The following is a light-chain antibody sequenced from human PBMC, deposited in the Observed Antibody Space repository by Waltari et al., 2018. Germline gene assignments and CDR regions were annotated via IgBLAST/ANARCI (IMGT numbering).Light chain of an antibody. CDR2: DVI. CDR1: SSNVGDYNY. Sequence: QSALTQPASVSGSPGQSITVSCTGSSSNVGDYNYVSWYQQHPGKAPKLIIYDVIKRPSEVSTRFSTAKSGNTASLTISVLQADDEAHYYCSSYINSQKVFGGVTKLTVL. CDR3: SSYINSQKV. V-gene: IGLV2-14*03. J-gene: IGLJ2*01.